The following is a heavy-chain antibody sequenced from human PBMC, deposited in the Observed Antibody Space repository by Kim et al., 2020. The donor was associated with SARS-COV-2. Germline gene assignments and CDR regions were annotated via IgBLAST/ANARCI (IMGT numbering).Heavy chain of an antibody. Sequence: GGSLRLSCAASGFTFSSYAMHWVRQAPGKGLEWVAVISYDGSNKYYADSVKGRFTISRDNSKNTLYLQMNSLRAEDTAVYYCARAQITMVRGVNSYFDYWGQGTLVTVSS. D-gene: IGHD3-10*01. CDR3: ARAQITMVRGVNSYFDY. CDR1: GFTFSSYA. V-gene: IGHV3-30*04. J-gene: IGHJ4*02. CDR2: ISYDGSNK.